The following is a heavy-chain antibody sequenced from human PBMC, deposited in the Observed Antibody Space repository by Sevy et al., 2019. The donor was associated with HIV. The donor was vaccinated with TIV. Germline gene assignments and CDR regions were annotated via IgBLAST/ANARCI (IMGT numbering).Heavy chain of an antibody. CDR3: ARRNSAVWRWGNFDI. D-gene: IGHD7-27*01. J-gene: IGHJ3*02. CDR1: GFSVDGNA. V-gene: IGHV3-23*01. Sequence: GGSLRLSCAASGFSVDGNAMNWVRQAPGKGLEWVLGMSQSGASKYYTDSVRGRFTISRDTSKNVVYLEMNSLRGEDTAVYFCARRNSAVWRWGNFDIWGQGTMVTVSS. CDR2: MSQSGASK.